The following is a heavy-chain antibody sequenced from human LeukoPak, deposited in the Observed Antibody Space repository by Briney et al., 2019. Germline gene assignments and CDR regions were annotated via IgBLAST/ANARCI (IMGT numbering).Heavy chain of an antibody. J-gene: IGHJ4*02. Sequence: GGSLRLSCAASGFTFSSYAMHWVRQAPGKGLEWVAVISYDGSNKYYADSVKGRFTISRDNSKNTLYLQMNSLRAEDTAVYYCAKDRYPTSIAAAIPTYWGQGTLVTVSS. D-gene: IGHD6-13*01. V-gene: IGHV3-30-3*01. CDR2: ISYDGSNK. CDR3: AKDRYPTSIAAAIPTY. CDR1: GFTFSSYA.